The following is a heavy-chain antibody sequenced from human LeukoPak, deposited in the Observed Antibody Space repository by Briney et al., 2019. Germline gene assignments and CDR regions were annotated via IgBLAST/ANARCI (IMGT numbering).Heavy chain of an antibody. CDR2: INHSGST. CDR1: GFTFSSYA. Sequence: GSLRLSCAASGFTFSSYAMSWVRQPPGKGLEWIGEINHSGSTNYNPSLKSRVTISVDTSKNQLSLKLSSVTAADSAVYYCARGGGLGIAPHYWGQGTLVTVSS. J-gene: IGHJ4*02. V-gene: IGHV4-34*01. CDR3: ARGGGLGIAPHY. D-gene: IGHD2-21*01.